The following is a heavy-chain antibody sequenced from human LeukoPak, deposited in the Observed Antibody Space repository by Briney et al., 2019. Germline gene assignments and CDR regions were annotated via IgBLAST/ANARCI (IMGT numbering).Heavy chain of an antibody. V-gene: IGHV3-43*02. CDR1: GFTFDDYA. CDR3: AKDHSVLQWLGDFDY. CDR2: ISGDGGST. J-gene: IGHJ4*02. Sequence: GGSLRLSCAASGFTFDDYAMHWARQAPGKGLEWVSLISGDGGSTYYADSVKGRFTISRDNSKNSLYLQMNSLRTEDTALYYCAKDHSVLQWLGDFDYWGQGTLVTVSS. D-gene: IGHD6-19*01.